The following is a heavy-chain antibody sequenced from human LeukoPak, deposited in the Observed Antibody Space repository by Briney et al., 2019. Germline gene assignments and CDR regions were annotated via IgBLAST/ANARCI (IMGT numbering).Heavy chain of an antibody. J-gene: IGHJ4*02. V-gene: IGHV3-7*01. CDR3: ARGRRWLQPLDY. CDR1: GFTFSNFW. D-gene: IGHD5-24*01. Sequence: GGSLRLSCAASGFTFSNFWMSWVRQAPGKGLEWVANINQDGSETHYVDSVEGRFSISRDNAKNSLSLQMNSLRVEDTALFFCARGRRWLQPLDYWGQGTPVTVSS. CDR2: INQDGSET.